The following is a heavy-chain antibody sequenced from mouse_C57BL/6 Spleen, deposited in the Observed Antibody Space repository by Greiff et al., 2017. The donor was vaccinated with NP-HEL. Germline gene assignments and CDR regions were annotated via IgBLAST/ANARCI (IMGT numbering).Heavy chain of an antibody. D-gene: IGHD2-4*01. CDR3: ARDYDYDGWFAY. J-gene: IGHJ3*01. CDR2: IDPANGNT. CDR1: GFNIKNTY. V-gene: IGHV14-3*01. Sequence: EVQLQQSVAELVRPGASVKLSCTASGFNIKNTYMHSVKQRPEQGLEWIGRIDPANGNTKYAPKFQGKATITADTSSNTAYLQLSSLTSEDTAIYYCARDYDYDGWFAYWGQGTLVTVSA.